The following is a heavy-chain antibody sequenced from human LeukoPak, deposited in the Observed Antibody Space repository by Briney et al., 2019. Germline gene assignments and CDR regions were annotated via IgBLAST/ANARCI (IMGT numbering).Heavy chain of an antibody. V-gene: IGHV3-21*01. D-gene: IGHD2-15*01. CDR3: ARRKGYCSGGSCYSTGNWFDP. CDR1: GFTFSSYS. Sequence: KPGGSLRLSCAASGFTFSSYSMNWVRQAPGKGLEWVSSISSSSSYIYYADSVKGRFTISRDNAKSSLYLQMNSLRAEDTAVYYCARRKGYCSGGSCYSTGNWFDPWGQGTLVTVSP. CDR2: ISSSSSYI. J-gene: IGHJ5*02.